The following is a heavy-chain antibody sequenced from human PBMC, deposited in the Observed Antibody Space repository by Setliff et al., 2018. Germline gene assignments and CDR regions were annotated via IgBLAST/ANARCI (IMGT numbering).Heavy chain of an antibody. J-gene: IGHJ4*02. Sequence: GASVKVSCKASGYTFTNYGITWVRQAPGQGLEWMGWINNYNTNTKYAQKLQGRVTMTTDTSTSTAYMELRSLRYDYTAIYYCSRLVRYCTRTSCQRLSGDDYWGQGALVTVSS. V-gene: IGHV1-18*01. CDR3: SRLVRYCTRTSCQRLSGDDY. CDR2: INNYNTNT. D-gene: IGHD2-2*01. CDR1: GYTFTNYG.